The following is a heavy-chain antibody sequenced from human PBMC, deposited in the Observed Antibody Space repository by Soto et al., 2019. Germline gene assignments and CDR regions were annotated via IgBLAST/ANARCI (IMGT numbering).Heavy chain of an antibody. CDR3: ARARLDTPALDY. CDR2: ISYDGSNK. Sequence: QVQLVESGGGVVQPGRSLRLSCAASGFTFSSYAMHWVRQAPGKGLEWVAVISYDGSNKYYADSVKGRFTISRDNSKNTRYLLMNSLRAEDTAVYYCARARLDTPALDYWGQGTLVTASS. J-gene: IGHJ4*02. V-gene: IGHV3-30-3*01. CDR1: GFTFSSYA. D-gene: IGHD2-2*01.